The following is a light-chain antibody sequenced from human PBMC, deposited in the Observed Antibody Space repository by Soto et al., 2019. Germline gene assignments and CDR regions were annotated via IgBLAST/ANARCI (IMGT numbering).Light chain of an antibody. CDR3: HQYGTSPRT. V-gene: IGKV3-20*01. J-gene: IGKJ1*01. Sequence: EIVLSQSPDTLSLSPGERATLSCRASQRVTKSYLAWYQQKPGQAPRLLIFGASSRATGIPYRFSGSGSGTDFTLTISSLELEDFALYFCHQYGTSPRTFGPGTKVEF. CDR1: QRVTKSY. CDR2: GAS.